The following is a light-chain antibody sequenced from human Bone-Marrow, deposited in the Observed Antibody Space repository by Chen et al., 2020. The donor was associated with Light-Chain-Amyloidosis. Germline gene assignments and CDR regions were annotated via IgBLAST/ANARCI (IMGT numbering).Light chain of an antibody. J-gene: IGLJ1*01. Sequence: QSALTQPASVSGSPGQSITISCPGTNSDVGVDNHVSWYQQHPDKAPKLMIYEVTNRPSWVPDRFSGSKSDNTASLTISGLQTEDEADYCCSSYTIPNTLVFGSGTRVTVL. CDR1: NSDVGVDNH. CDR2: EVT. V-gene: IGLV2-14*01. CDR3: SSYTIPNTLV.